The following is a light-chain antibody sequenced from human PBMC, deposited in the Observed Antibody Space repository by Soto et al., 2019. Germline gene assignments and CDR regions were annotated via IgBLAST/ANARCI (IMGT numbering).Light chain of an antibody. J-gene: IGKJ4*01. Sequence: EIVLTQSPGTLSLSPGERATLSCRASQSVNNNYLAWYQQKPGQAPRLLIYGASSRATGVPDRFSGSGSGTDFTLTISRLEPEDFAVYSCQQFGSSPLTFGGGTKVDIK. CDR3: QQFGSSPLT. CDR2: GAS. CDR1: QSVNNNY. V-gene: IGKV3-20*01.